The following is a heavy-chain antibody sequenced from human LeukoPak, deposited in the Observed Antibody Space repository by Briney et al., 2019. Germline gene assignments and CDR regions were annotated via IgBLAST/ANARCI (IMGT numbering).Heavy chain of an antibody. J-gene: IGHJ4*02. D-gene: IGHD2-21*02. Sequence: SVKVSCKASGFTFTSSAMQWVRRARGQRLEWIGWIVVGSGNTNYAQKFQERVTITRDMSTSTAYMELSSLRSEDTAVYYCAAYCGGDCYFDYWGQGALVTVSS. CDR2: IVVGSGNT. CDR1: GFTFTSSA. CDR3: AAYCGGDCYFDY. V-gene: IGHV1-58*02.